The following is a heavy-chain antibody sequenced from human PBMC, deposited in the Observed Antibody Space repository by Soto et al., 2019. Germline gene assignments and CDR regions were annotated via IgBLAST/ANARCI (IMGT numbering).Heavy chain of an antibody. CDR3: AKTGIVVVGYFDY. D-gene: IGHD2-15*01. Sequence: VQLVESGGGVVQPGRSLRLSCAASGFTFSSYGMHWVRQAPGKGLEWVAVISYDGSNKYYADSVKGRFTISRDNSKNTLYLQMNSLRAEDTAVYYCAKTGIVVVGYFDYWGQGTLVTVSS. CDR2: ISYDGSNK. CDR1: GFTFSSYG. J-gene: IGHJ4*02. V-gene: IGHV3-30*18.